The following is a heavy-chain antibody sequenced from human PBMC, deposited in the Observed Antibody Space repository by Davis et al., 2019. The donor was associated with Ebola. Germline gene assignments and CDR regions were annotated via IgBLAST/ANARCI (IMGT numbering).Heavy chain of an antibody. V-gene: IGHV4-39*01. CDR2: IYYSGST. J-gene: IGHJ4*02. CDR1: GGSISSSSYY. D-gene: IGHD3-9*01. CDR3: ASVILTGYYTPH. Sequence: MPSETLSLTCTVSGGSISSSSYYWGWIRQPPGKGLEWIGSIYYSGSTYYNPSLKSRVTISVDTSKNQFSLKLSSVTAADTAVYYCASVILTGYYTPHWGQGTLVTVSS.